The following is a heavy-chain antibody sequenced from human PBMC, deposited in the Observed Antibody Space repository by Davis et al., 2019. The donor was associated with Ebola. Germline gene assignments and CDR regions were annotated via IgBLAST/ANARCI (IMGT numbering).Heavy chain of an antibody. Sequence: SETLSLTCAVYGGSFSGYYWSWIRQPPGKGLEWIGEINHSGSTNYNPSLKSRVTISVDTSKNQFSLRLSSVTAADTAVYYCARTPAYQKYYYYYYYMDVWGKGTTVTVSS. CDR2: INHSGST. CDR1: GGSFSGYY. CDR3: ARTPAYQKYYYYYYYMDV. J-gene: IGHJ6*03. D-gene: IGHD2-2*01. V-gene: IGHV4-34*01.